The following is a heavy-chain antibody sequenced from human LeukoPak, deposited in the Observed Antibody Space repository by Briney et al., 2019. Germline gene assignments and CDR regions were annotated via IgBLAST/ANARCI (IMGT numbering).Heavy chain of an antibody. D-gene: IGHD1-14*01. CDR2: MNPNSGNT. V-gene: IGHV1-8*03. Sequence: GASVKVSCKASGGTFSSYAISWVRQATGQGLEWMGWMNPNSGNTGYAQKFQGRVTITRNTSISTAYMELSSLRSEDTAVYYCASGVTESDAFDIWGQGTMVTVSS. CDR1: GGTFSSYA. J-gene: IGHJ3*02. CDR3: ASGVTESDAFDI.